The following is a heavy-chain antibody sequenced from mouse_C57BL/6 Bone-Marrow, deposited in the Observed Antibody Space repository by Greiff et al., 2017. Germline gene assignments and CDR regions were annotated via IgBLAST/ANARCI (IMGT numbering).Heavy chain of an antibody. CDR3: ARRATVVATRAWFAY. CDR2: IYPRSGIT. V-gene: IGHV1-81*01. J-gene: IGHJ3*01. Sequence: VKLMESGAELARPGASVKLSCKASGYTFTSYGISWVKQRTGQGLEWIGEIYPRSGITYYNEKFKGKATLTADKSSSTAYMELRSLTSEDSAFYFGARRATVVATRAWFAYWGQGILVAVSA. D-gene: IGHD1-1*01. CDR1: GYTFTSYG.